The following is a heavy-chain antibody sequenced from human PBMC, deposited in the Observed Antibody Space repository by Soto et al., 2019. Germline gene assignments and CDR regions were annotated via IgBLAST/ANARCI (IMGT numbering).Heavy chain of an antibody. CDR2: VYSSGGT. CDR1: GGSMSSYY. J-gene: IGHJ5*02. Sequence: PSETLSLACTVSGGSMSSYYWTWIRQPAGKGLEWIGRVYSSGGTHYNPSLKSRVTISIDTSKNQFPLRLLSVTDADTAVYFCARGQRFSDWFDPWGQGTLVTVSS. V-gene: IGHV4-4*07. CDR3: ARGQRFSDWFDP. D-gene: IGHD3-3*01.